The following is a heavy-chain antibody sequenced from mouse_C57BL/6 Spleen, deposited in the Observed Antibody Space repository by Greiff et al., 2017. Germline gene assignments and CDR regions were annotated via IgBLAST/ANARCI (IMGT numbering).Heavy chain of an antibody. Sequence: VQLQQSGPELVKPGASVKISCKASGYTFTDYYMNWVKQSHGKSLEWIGDINPNNGGTSYNQKFKGKATWTVDKSSSTAYMELRSLTSEDSAVYYCARKVPLDYWGQGTTLTVSS. CDR2: INPNNGGT. J-gene: IGHJ2*01. D-gene: IGHD2-14*01. CDR1: GYTFTDYY. CDR3: ARKVPLDY. V-gene: IGHV1-26*01.